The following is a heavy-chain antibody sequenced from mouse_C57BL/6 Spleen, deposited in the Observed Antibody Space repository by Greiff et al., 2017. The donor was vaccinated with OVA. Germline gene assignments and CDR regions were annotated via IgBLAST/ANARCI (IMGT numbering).Heavy chain of an antibody. D-gene: IGHD1-1*01. J-gene: IGHJ2*01. CDR2: ISDGGSYT. V-gene: IGHV5-4*01. CDR3: ARDRITTVLDY. CDR1: GFTFSSYA. Sequence: EVKLVESGGGLVKPGGSLKLSCAASGFTFSSYAMSWVRQTPEKRLEWVATISDGGSYTYYPDNVKGRFTISRDNAKNNLYLQMSHLKSEDTAMYYCARDRITTVLDYWGQGTTLTVSS.